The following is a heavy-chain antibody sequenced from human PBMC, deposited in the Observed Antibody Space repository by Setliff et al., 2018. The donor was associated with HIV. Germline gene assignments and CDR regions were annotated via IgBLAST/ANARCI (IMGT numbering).Heavy chain of an antibody. Sequence: GGSLRLSCAGSGFSFSSYVIHWVRLAPGRGLEDVSGIATNGGGTYYADSVKGRFTISRDNSENTVYLQMGSLRAEDMAVYYCVSPAIAVAWVAAFDVWGQGTMVTVSS. D-gene: IGHD6-19*01. J-gene: IGHJ3*01. CDR1: GFSFSSYV. CDR3: VSPAIAVAWVAAFDV. V-gene: IGHV3-64*02. CDR2: IATNGGGT.